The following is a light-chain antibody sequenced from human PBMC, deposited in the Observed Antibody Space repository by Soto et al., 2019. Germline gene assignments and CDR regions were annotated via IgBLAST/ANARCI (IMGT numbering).Light chain of an antibody. CDR2: DVS. J-gene: IGLJ1*01. CDR1: SSDVGGYNY. Sequence: QSALTQPRSVSGSPGQSVTISCTGTSSDVGGYNYVSWYQQHPGKAPKLMISDVSKRPSGVPDRFSGSKSGNTASLTISGLQAEDEADYYCRSYAGNYYVFGTGTKLTIL. V-gene: IGLV2-11*01. CDR3: RSYAGNYYV.